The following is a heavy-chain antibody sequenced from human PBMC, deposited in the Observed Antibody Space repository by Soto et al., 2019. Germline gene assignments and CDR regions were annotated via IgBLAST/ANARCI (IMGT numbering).Heavy chain of an antibody. D-gene: IGHD6-19*01. CDR2: IYYIFST. CDR3: ARHTVAGTRVDY. J-gene: IGHJ4*02. V-gene: IGHV4-59*08. Sequence: SETLSLTCTVSGGSISSYYWSWIRQPPVNGLEFIGYIYYIFSTNYNPSLKSRFTISLYTSKNHFSLKLISVTAAYTSVYYCARHTVAGTRVDYWGQGTMVTVSS. CDR1: GGSISSYY.